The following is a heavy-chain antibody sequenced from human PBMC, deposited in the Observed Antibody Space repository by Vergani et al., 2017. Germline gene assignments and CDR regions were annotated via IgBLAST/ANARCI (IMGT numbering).Heavy chain of an antibody. Sequence: QLQLQESGPGLVKPSETLSLTCTVSGGSISSSSYYWGWIRQPPGKGLEWIGSIYYSGSTYYNPSLKSRVTIYVDTSKNQFSLKLSSVTAADTAVYYCARSVYAPRYFDYWGQGTLVTVSS. V-gene: IGHV4-39*01. CDR2: IYYSGST. CDR1: GGSISSSSYY. J-gene: IGHJ4*02. D-gene: IGHD2-8*01. CDR3: ARSVYAPRYFDY.